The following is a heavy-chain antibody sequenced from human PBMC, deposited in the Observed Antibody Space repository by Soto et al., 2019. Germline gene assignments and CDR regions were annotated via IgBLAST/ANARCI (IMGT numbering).Heavy chain of an antibody. J-gene: IGHJ5*02. V-gene: IGHV3-23*01. CDR2: ISGSGGST. CDR1: GFTFSSYA. D-gene: IGHD4-4*01. CDR3: AKDSGGYSNYVHNWFDP. Sequence: GGALRLSCAASGFTFSSYAMSWVRQAPGKGLEWVSAISGSGGSTYYADSVKGRFTISRDNSKNTLYLQMNSLRAEDTAVYYCAKDSGGYSNYVHNWFDPWGHGTLVTGSS.